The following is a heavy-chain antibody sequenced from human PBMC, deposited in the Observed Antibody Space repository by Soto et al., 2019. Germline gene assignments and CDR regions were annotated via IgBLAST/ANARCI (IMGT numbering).Heavy chain of an antibody. J-gene: IGHJ4*02. CDR1: GFTFSSYA. CDR3: ARTSSGSLDY. V-gene: IGHV3-23*01. CDR2: ISGSGGST. Sequence: GESLKISCAASGFTFSSYAMSWVRQAPGKGLEWVSAISGSGGSTYYADSVKDRFTISRDNSKNTLYLQMNSLRAEDTAVYYCARTSSGSLDYWGQGTLVTVSS. D-gene: IGHD2-15*01.